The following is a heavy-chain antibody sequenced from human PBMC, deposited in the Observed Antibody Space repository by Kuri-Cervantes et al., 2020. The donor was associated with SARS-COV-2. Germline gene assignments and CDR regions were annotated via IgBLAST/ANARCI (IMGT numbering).Heavy chain of an antibody. J-gene: IGHJ6*02. CDR3: ARDSSIVVGRKGYYGMDV. CDR1: GFTFSSYS. CDR2: INSSSSYI. D-gene: IGHD2-2*01. Sequence: GESLKISCAASGFTFSSYSMNWVRQAPGKGLEWVSSINSSSSYIYYADSVKGRFTISRDNAKNSLYLQMNSLRVEDTAVYYCARDSSIVVGRKGYYGMDVWGQGTTVTVSS. V-gene: IGHV3-21*01.